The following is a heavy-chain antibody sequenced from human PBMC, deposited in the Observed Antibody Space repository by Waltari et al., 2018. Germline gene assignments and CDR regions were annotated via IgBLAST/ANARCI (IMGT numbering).Heavy chain of an antibody. Sequence: EEQLVESGGGLVHPGGSLRLSCAASGLNSSYWQNWVRKAPGKGLVWVSRVSADGRVTTYADFVKGRFIMSRDDAKNTVSLQMNSLTVDDAGVYYCARGADASTFRDYYYYYMNVWGKGTTVTVSS. CDR2: VSADGRVT. CDR1: GLNSSYW. D-gene: IGHD2-2*01. CDR3: ARGADASTFRDYYYYYMNV. V-gene: IGHV3-74*03. J-gene: IGHJ6*03.